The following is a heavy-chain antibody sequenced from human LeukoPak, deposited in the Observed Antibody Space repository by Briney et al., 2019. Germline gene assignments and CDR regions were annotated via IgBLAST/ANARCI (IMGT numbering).Heavy chain of an antibody. CDR1: GGSISSYY. D-gene: IGHD2-8*02. J-gene: IGHJ4*02. CDR3: ARGWGTFEY. Sequence: SVTLSFTCSASGGSISSYYWSWLGQRPGKGLEWIGNIYYSGSTNYNPSLKSRVTISVDTSKNQFSLKLSSVTAADTAVYYCARGWGTFEYWGQGTLVTVSS. V-gene: IGHV4-59*01. CDR2: IYYSGST.